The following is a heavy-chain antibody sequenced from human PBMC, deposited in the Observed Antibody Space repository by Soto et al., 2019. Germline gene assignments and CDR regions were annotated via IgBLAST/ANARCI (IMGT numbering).Heavy chain of an antibody. CDR1: GGSFSGYY. V-gene: IGHV4-34*01. Sequence: SETLSLTCAVYGGSFSGYYWSWIRQPPGKGLEWIGEINHSGSTNYNPSLKSRVTISVDTSKNQFSLKLSSVTAADTAVYYCERRDSSGYYYYFDYWGQGTLVTVS. J-gene: IGHJ4*02. CDR2: INHSGST. CDR3: ERRDSSGYYYYFDY. D-gene: IGHD3-22*01.